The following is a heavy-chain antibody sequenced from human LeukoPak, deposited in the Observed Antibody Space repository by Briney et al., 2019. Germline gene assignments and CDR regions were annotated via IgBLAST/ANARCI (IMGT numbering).Heavy chain of an antibody. J-gene: IGHJ3*02. Sequence: GGSLRLSCAASGFTLSNYAMSWVRQAPGKGLEWVSAISGSGGSTYYADSVKGRFTISRDNSKNTLYLQMNSLRAEDTAVYYCAKWRFIVGAHDAFDIWGQGTMVTVSS. CDR2: ISGSGGST. D-gene: IGHD1-26*01. CDR1: GFTLSNYA. CDR3: AKWRFIVGAHDAFDI. V-gene: IGHV3-23*01.